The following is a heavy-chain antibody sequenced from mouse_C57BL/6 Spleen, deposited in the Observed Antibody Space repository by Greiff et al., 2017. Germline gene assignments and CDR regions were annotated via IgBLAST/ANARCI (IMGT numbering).Heavy chain of an antibody. Sequence: ESGPGLVKPSQSLSLTCSVTGYSITSGYYWNWIRQFPGNKLEWMGYISYDGSNNYNPSLKNRISITRDTSKNQFFLKLNSVTTEDTATYYCAREGDYYGRGYWGQGTTLTVSS. D-gene: IGHD1-1*01. CDR2: ISYDGSN. CDR3: AREGDYYGRGY. CDR1: GYSITSGYY. V-gene: IGHV3-6*01. J-gene: IGHJ2*01.